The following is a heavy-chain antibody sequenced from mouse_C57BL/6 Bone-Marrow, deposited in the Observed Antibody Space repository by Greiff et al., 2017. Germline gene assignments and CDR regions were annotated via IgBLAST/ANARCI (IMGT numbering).Heavy chain of an antibody. CDR1: GYAFTNYL. D-gene: IGHD2-1*01. Sequence: QVHVKQSGAELVRPGTSVKVSCKASGYAFTNYLIEWVKQRPGQGLEWIGVINPGRGGTNYNEKFKGKATLTADKSSSTAYMQLSSLTSEDSAVYFCARSLYYYYAMDYWGQGTSVTVSS. V-gene: IGHV1-54*01. CDR2: INPGRGGT. J-gene: IGHJ4*01. CDR3: ARSLYYYYAMDY.